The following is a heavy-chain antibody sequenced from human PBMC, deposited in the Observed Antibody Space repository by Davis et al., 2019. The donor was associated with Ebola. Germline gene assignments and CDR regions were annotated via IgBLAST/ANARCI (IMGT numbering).Heavy chain of an antibody. V-gene: IGHV4-39*07. D-gene: IGHD2-2*01. CDR3: ARTDVLPAAILG. CDR2: MFYSGYT. J-gene: IGHJ4*02. CDR1: GGSISSNNYY. Sequence: SETLSLTCSVSGGSISSNNYYWGWIRQPPGKGLEWIGSMFYSGYTYYNPSLKSRVTISVDTSKFSLKLSSVTAADTAVYYCARTDVLPAAILGWGQGTLVTVSS.